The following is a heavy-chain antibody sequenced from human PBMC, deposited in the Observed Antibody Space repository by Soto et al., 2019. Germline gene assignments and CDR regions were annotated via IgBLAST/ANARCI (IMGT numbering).Heavy chain of an antibody. CDR3: ARNTSTYFDS. CDR2: VYYSGST. CDR1: GYSISNGDY. V-gene: IGHV4-38-2*02. Sequence: QVQLRESGPGLVKPSETLSLTCTVSGYSISNGDYWGWIRQAPGKGLEWIGSVYYSGSTHYEPSLRGRIAISVDTLKTQFSLRLPSVTAADTGMYFCARNTSTYFDSWGQGIPVTVSS. J-gene: IGHJ4*02.